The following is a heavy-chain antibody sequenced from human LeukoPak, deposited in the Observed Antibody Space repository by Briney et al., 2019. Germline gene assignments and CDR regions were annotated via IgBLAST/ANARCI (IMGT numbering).Heavy chain of an antibody. V-gene: IGHV4-38-2*02. CDR3: ARGDIAVAPSGPFDI. CDR1: GYYISSGYY. J-gene: IGHJ3*02. CDR2: FYHNKNT. Sequence: SETLSLTCTVSGYYISSGYYWGWIRQPPEQGLEWIGSFYHNKNTYYYPSLKSRVTISLDTSKNQFSLILTSVTAADTAVYYCARGDIAVAPSGPFDIWGQGTMVTVSS. D-gene: IGHD6-19*01.